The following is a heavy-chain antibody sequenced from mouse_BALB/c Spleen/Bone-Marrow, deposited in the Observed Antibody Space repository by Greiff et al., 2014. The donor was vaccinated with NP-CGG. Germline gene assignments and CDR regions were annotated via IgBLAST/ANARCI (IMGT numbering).Heavy chain of an antibody. CDR2: IRSKSNNYAT. CDR1: GFTFNTYA. V-gene: IGHV10-1*02. J-gene: IGHJ3*01. CDR3: VRHEIMITFAY. D-gene: IGHD2-4*01. Sequence: EVHLVESGGGLVQPKGSLKLSCAASGFTFNTYAMNWVRQAPGKGLEWVARIRSKSNNYATYYADTVKDKFTISRDDSQSMLYLQMNNLKTEDTAVYYCVRHEIMITFAYWGQGTLVTVSA.